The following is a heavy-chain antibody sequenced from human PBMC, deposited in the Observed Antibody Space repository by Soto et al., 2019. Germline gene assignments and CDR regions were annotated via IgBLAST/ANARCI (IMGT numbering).Heavy chain of an antibody. J-gene: IGHJ4*02. CDR2: ISSTTNYI. CDR1: GFTFTRYS. V-gene: IGHV3-21*06. Sequence: EVQLVESGGGLVKPGGSLRLSCAASGFTFTRYSMNWVRQAPGQGLEWVLSISSTTNYIYYGDSMKGRFTISRDNAKNSLYLEMNSLRAEDTAVYYCARESEDLTSNFDYWGQGTLVTVSS. CDR3: ARESEDLTSNFDY.